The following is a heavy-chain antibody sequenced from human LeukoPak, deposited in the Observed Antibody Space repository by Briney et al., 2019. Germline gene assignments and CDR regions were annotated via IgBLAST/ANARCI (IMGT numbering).Heavy chain of an antibody. D-gene: IGHD2-2*01. V-gene: IGHV4-4*07. CDR1: GGSISSYY. CDR2: IYTSGST. CDR3: AVVVPAATRPLYYFDY. Sequence: SETLSLTCTVSGGSISSYYWSWIRQPAGKGLEWIGRIYTSGSTNYNPSLKSRVTISVDTSKNQFSLKLSSVTAADTAVYYCAVVVPAATRPLYYFDYWGQGTLVTVSS. J-gene: IGHJ4*01.